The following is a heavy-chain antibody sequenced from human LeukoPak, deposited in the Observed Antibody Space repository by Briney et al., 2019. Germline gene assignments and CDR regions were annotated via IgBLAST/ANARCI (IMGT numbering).Heavy chain of an antibody. CDR2: IIPIFGTA. D-gene: IGHD3-10*01. V-gene: IGHV1-69*13. Sequence: SVKVSCKASGGTFSSYAISWVRQAPGQGLEWMGGIIPIFGTANYAQKFQGRVTITADESTSTAYMELSSLRSEDTAVYYCARGHYYGSGTQDYWGQGTLVTVSS. CDR1: GGTFSSYA. CDR3: ARGHYYGSGTQDY. J-gene: IGHJ4*02.